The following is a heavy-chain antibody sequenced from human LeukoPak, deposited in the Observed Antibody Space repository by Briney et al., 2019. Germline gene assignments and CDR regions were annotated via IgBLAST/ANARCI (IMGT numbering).Heavy chain of an antibody. CDR3: ARDVGRCSGGSCTHAFDI. V-gene: IGHV3-21*01. CDR1: GFTFSSYS. Sequence: PGGSLRLSCAASGFTFSSYSMNWVRQAPGKGLEWVSSISSSSSYIYYADSVKGRFTISRDNAKNSLYLQMNSLRAEDTAVYYCARDVGRCSGGSCTHAFDIWGQGTMVTVSS. CDR2: ISSSSSYI. J-gene: IGHJ3*02. D-gene: IGHD2-15*01.